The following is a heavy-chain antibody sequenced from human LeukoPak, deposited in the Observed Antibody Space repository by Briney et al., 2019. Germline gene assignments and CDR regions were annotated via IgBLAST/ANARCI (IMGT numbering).Heavy chain of an antibody. CDR3: ARTGTNGGY. CDR2: IHYTGST. V-gene: IGHV4-59*01. CDR1: GASISDSW. D-gene: IGHD1-7*01. Sequence: PSETLSLTCAVSGASISDSWWSWIRQPPGKGLEWIGYIHYTGSTMYNPSLKSRVTISVDTSNNHFSLELTSVTAADTAVYYCARTGTNGGYWGQGTLVTVSS. J-gene: IGHJ4*02.